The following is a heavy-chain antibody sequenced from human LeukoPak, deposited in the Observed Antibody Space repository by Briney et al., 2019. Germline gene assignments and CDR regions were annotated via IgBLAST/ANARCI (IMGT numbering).Heavy chain of an antibody. CDR2: IYYSGST. D-gene: IGHD6-19*01. J-gene: IGHJ5*02. Sequence: PSETLSLTCTVSGGSIRNYYWSWIRQPPGKGLEWIGYIYYSGSTNYNPSLKSRVTISVDTSKNQFSLKLTSVTAADTAVYYCARDSSGWYHWFDPWGQGTLVTVSS. CDR1: GGSIRNYY. CDR3: ARDSSGWYHWFDP. V-gene: IGHV4-59*01.